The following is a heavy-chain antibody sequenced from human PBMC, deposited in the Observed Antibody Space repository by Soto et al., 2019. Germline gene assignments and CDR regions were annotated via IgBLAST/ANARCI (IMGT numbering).Heavy chain of an antibody. V-gene: IGHV1-18*01. CDR1: GYTFTNYG. D-gene: IGHD2-2*01. CDR3: ARDGDRCTSTRCSPWPDTHFDL. CDR2: ISPYNGNT. Sequence: QVQLVQSGDEVKKPGASVKVSCKASGYTFTNYGISWVRQAPGQGLEWMGWISPYNGNTKYPQKLQGRVTMTTDNSTRTSYMELRSLRSDDTAVYFCARDGDRCTSTRCSPWPDTHFDLWGRGTLVTVSS. J-gene: IGHJ2*01.